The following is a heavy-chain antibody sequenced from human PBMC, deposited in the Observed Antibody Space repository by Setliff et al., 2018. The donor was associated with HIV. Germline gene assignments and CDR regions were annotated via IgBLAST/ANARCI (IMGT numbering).Heavy chain of an antibody. D-gene: IGHD1-26*01. Sequence: LSLTCAVSGASISSTSYYWGWVRQPPGKGLEWIGSIYYSGSTYYNPSLKSRLTISVDTSRNQFSLKLSSLTAADTAVYYCARHYNVNYYVRKDFDYWVPETLLVTVSS. V-gene: IGHV4-39*01. CDR3: ARHYNVNYYVRKDFDY. CDR1: GASISSTSYY. J-gene: IGHJ4*03. CDR2: IYYSGST.